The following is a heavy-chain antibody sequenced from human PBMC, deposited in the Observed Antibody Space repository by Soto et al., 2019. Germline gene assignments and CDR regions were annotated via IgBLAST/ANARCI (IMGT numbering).Heavy chain of an antibody. V-gene: IGHV1-3*01. J-gene: IGHJ4*02. CDR2: INAGNGNT. CDR3: ARDGYSYGYLRYFDY. CDR1: GYTFTSYA. Sequence: ASVKVSCKASGYTFTSYAMHWVRQAPGQRLEWMGWINAGNGNTKYSQKFQGRVTITRDTSASTAYMELSSLRSEDTAVYYWARDGYSYGYLRYFDYWGQGTLVTVSS. D-gene: IGHD5-18*01.